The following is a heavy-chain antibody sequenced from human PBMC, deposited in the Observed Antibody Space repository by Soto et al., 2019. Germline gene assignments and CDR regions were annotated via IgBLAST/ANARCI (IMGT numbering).Heavy chain of an antibody. J-gene: IGHJ3*02. Sequence: QVQLQESGPGLVKPSQTLSLTCTVSGGSISSGDSYWSWIRQPPGRGLEWIGYIYCSGSTYYTPSLKRRVTISVDTSMNQFSLKLGSVTAADTAVYYCARAAKAYYYDRSGYYYTFDIWGQGTMVTVSS. D-gene: IGHD3-22*01. CDR3: ARAAKAYYYDRSGYYYTFDI. CDR2: IYCSGST. CDR1: GGSISSGDSY. V-gene: IGHV4-30-4*01.